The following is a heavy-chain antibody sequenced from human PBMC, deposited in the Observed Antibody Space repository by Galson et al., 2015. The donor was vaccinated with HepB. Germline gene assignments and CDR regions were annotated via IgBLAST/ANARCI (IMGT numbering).Heavy chain of an antibody. Sequence: SLRLSCAASGFTFSRYWMHWVRQAPGKGLVWVPRIKSDGTIITYADSVKGRFTISRDNAKNTLYLQMTSLTAEDTAVYYCARSDYYGSGSYAFDPWGQGTLVTVSS. D-gene: IGHD3-10*01. CDR2: IKSDGTII. V-gene: IGHV3-74*03. CDR1: GFTFSRYW. J-gene: IGHJ5*02. CDR3: ARSDYYGSGSYAFDP.